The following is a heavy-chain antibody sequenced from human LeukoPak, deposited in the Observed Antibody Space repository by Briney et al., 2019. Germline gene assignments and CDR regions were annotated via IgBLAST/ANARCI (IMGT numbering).Heavy chain of an antibody. J-gene: IGHJ1*01. D-gene: IGHD1-7*01. CDR3: ARVGETGTVAMELDL. Sequence: GGSLRLSCAASGFAFADYSLHWVRQAPGKGLEWVALMSFDGNFENFADSVKGRFTISRDTARNALYLHMGSLGVEDSAVYYCARVGETGTVAMELDLWGQGALVTVSS. V-gene: IGHV3-30*04. CDR2: MSFDGNFE. CDR1: GFAFADYS.